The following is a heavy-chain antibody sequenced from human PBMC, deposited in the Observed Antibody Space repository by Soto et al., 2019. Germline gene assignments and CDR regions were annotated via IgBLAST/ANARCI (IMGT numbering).Heavy chain of an antibody. CDR2: IIPIFGTA. D-gene: IGHD3-16*01. CDR1: GGTFSSYA. V-gene: IGHV1-69*06. J-gene: IGHJ6*02. CDR3: ARVGISIMITFGGMDV. Sequence: QVQLVQSGAEVKKPGSSVKVSCKASGGTFSSYAISWVRQAPGQGLEWMGGIIPIFGTANYAQKFQGRVTITADKSTSTAYMELSSLRSEDTAVYCCARVGISIMITFGGMDVWGQGTTVTVSS.